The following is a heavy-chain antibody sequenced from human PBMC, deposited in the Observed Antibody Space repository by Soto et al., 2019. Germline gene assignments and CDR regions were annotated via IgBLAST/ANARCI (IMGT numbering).Heavy chain of an antibody. CDR2: INPNGGVT. D-gene: IGHD5-12*01. CDR1: GDTFNDYY. CDR3: ARERGGATATLHYDFAYMDV. V-gene: IGHV1-2*04. Sequence: QVQLVQSGAEVKRPGASVTVSCRSSGDTFNDYYIHWVRQAPGQGLEWMGWINPNGGVTKYAQKFQGWVAMTSDPSITMAYVQPSRLTSDDTAGYYCARERGGATATLHYDFAYMDVWGTGTTVTVSS. J-gene: IGHJ6*03.